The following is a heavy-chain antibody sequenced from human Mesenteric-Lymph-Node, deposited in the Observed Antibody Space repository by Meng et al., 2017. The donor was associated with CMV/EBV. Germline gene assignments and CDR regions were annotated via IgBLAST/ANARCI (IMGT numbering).Heavy chain of an antibody. D-gene: IGHD2-2*01. CDR1: GFTFDDYG. V-gene: IGHV3-20*04. CDR2: INWNGGST. Sequence: ESLKISCAASGFTFDDYGMSWVRQAPGKGLEWVSGINWNGGSTGYADSVKGRLTISRDNAKNSLYLEMNSLRGEDTALYYCARGGVGSTSYFDYWGQGTLVTVSS. J-gene: IGHJ4*02. CDR3: ARGGVGSTSYFDY.